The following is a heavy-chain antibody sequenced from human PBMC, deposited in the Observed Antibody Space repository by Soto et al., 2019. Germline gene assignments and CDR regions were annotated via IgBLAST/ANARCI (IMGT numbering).Heavy chain of an antibody. CDR3: AREPATAKPEGVDF. D-gene: IGHD1-1*01. CDR1: GYTFSDYY. Sequence: ASVKGSCKASGYTFSDYYIHWVRQAPGQGLEWMGWINPNSGGTKYAPKFQGGVTMTRDTSITTAYMELSRLRSGDTAVYYCAREPATAKPEGVDFWGQGTLVTVSS. V-gene: IGHV1-2*02. CDR2: INPNSGGT. J-gene: IGHJ4*02.